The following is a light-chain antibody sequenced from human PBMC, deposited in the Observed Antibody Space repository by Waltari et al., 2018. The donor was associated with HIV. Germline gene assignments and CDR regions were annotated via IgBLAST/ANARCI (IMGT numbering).Light chain of an antibody. J-gene: IGKJ1*01. V-gene: IGKV2-28*01. Sequence: LVTQSPHFLSVTSGEPASISCESSQSLTHDNGFNYLDWYVQRTGRSLQLLSLLASSRASDVPDRFSGSVSGTNFTLTISSLESSDVGLYYCMQTLQTPWTFGQGTRV. CDR1: QSLTHDNGFNY. CDR2: LAS. CDR3: MQTLQTPWT.